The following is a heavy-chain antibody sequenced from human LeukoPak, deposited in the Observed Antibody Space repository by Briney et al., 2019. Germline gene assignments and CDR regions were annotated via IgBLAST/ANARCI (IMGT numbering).Heavy chain of an antibody. CDR1: GYTFTGYY. D-gene: IGHD2-21*02. CDR3: ASGDGQPLFVPHHY. Sequence: ASVKVSCKASGYTFTGYYMHWVRQAPGQGLEWMGWINPNSGGTNYAQKIQGRVTMTRDTSISTAYMELSRLRSDDTAVYYCASGDGQPLFVPHHYWGQGTLVTVSS. V-gene: IGHV1-2*02. J-gene: IGHJ4*02. CDR2: INPNSGGT.